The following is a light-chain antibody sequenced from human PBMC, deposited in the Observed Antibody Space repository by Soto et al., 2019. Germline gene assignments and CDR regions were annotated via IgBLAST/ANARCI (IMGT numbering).Light chain of an antibody. V-gene: IGKV3-11*01. Sequence: PGESATLSCRASQTVSITYLTWYQQRPGQAPRLLIYDASNRATGIPARFSGSGSGTDFTLTISSLEPEDFAVYYCQQRSNWPFGQGTRLEIK. CDR2: DAS. J-gene: IGKJ5*01. CDR1: QTVSITY. CDR3: QQRSNWP.